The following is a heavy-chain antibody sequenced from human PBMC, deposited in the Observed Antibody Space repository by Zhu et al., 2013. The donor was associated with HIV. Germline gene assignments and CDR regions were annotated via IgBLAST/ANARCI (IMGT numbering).Heavy chain of an antibody. V-gene: IGHV1-2*04. D-gene: IGHD3-3*01. Sequence: QVQLVQSGAEVKKPGSSVKVSCKASGGTFSSYAISWVRQAPGQGLEWMGWINPNSGGTNYAQKFQGWVTMTRDTSISTAYMELSRLRSDDTAVYYCARANRIYDFWSGYYHFDYWGQGTLVTVSS. CDR2: INPNSGGT. CDR3: ARANRIYDFWSGYYHFDY. CDR1: GGTFSSYA. J-gene: IGHJ4*02.